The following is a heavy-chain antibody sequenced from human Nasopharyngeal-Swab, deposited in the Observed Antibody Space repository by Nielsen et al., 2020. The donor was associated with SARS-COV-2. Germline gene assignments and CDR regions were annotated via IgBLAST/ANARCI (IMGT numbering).Heavy chain of an antibody. J-gene: IGHJ6*02. CDR1: GGSFSGYY. D-gene: IGHD7-27*01. CDR3: ARGLGYGMDV. V-gene: IGHV4-34*01. Sequence: SATLSLTCAVYGGSFSGYYWSWIRQPPGKGLEWIGEINHSGSTNYNPSLKSRVTISVDTSKNQFSLKLSSVTAADTAVYYCARGLGYGMDVWGQFPTFSVSS. CDR2: INHSGST.